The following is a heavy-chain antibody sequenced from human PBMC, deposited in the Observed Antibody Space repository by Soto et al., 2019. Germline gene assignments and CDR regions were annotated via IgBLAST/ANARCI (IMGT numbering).Heavy chain of an antibody. V-gene: IGHV4-34*01. D-gene: IGHD3-3*01. Sequence: SETLSLTCAVYGGSFSGSWIRQPPGKGLEWIREVNHSGSTNYNPSLKSRVIISIDTSKNQFSLKLSSVTAADTAVYYCARVPADYDFWSGYSTPGYYFDYWAQGTLVTVSS. J-gene: IGHJ4*02. CDR1: GGSFSG. CDR2: VNHSGST. CDR3: ARVPADYDFWSGYSTPGYYFDY.